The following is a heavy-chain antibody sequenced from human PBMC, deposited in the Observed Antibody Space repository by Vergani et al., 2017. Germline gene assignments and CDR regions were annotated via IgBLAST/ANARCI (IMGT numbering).Heavy chain of an antibody. J-gene: IGHJ4*02. CDR1: GYTFTGYY. Sequence: QVQLVQSGAEVKKPGASVKVSCKASGYTFTGYYMHWVRQAPGQGLEWMGWINPNSGGTNYAQKFQGRVTMTRDTSISTAYMELSRLRSDDTAEYYCARVAYDGSSTSCSKDYWGQGTLVTVSS. V-gene: IGHV1-2*02. CDR2: INPNSGGT. D-gene: IGHD2-2*01. CDR3: ARVAYDGSSTSCSKDY.